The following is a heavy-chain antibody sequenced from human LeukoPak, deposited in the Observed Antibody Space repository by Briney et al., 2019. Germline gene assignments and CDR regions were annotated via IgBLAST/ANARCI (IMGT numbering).Heavy chain of an antibody. CDR3: AREGVESGGVDY. V-gene: IGHV4-59*01. D-gene: IGHD2-21*01. J-gene: IGHJ4*02. CDR2: IYYSGST. CDR1: GGSISSYY. Sequence: SETLSLTCTVSGGSISSYYWSWIRQPPGKGLEWIGYIYYSGSTNYNPSLKSRVTISVDTSKNQFSLKLSSVTAADTAVYYCAREGVESGGVDYWGQGTLVTVSS.